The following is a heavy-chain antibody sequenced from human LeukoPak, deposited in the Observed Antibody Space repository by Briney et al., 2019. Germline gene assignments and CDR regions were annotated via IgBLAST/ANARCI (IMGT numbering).Heavy chain of an antibody. J-gene: IGHJ3*02. V-gene: IGHV3-66*01. CDR1: GFTVSSDY. D-gene: IGHD1-26*01. CDR3: ARGLVVGGTGVWAFDI. Sequence: GGSLRLSCAASGFTVSSDYMSWVRQAPGKGLEWVSVIYSDGSTYYADSVKGRFTISRDNFKNTLYLQVNSLRAEDTALYYCARGLVVGGTGVWAFDIWGQGTMVTVSS. CDR2: IYSDGST.